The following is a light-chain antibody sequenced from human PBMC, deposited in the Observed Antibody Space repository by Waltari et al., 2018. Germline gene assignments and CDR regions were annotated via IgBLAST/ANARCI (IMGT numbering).Light chain of an antibody. Sequence: EIVMTQSPATLSVSPGERATLSCRASQSVSGNLAWYQQKPGQAPRLLIYGASTRATGIPARFSGSGSGTDFTLTISSLQSEDFAVYYCQQYNDWLWTFGQGTKVEIK. J-gene: IGKJ1*01. V-gene: IGKV3-15*01. CDR1: QSVSGN. CDR2: GAS. CDR3: QQYNDWLWT.